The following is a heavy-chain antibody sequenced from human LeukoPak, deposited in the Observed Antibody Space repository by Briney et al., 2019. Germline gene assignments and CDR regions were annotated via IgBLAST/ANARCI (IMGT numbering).Heavy chain of an antibody. CDR1: GFKVSSSY. V-gene: IGHV3-66*01. D-gene: IGHD3-22*01. CDR3: ARVYYDGSGYYYFLEFFFDY. J-gene: IGHJ4*02. Sequence: GGSLRLSCAASGFKVSSSYVSWVRQAPGKGLEWVSVLYSGGATHYADSVKGRFTISRDNSKNAVYLQMNSLRAEDTAFYYCARVYYDGSGYYYFLEFFFDYWGQGTLVTVSS. CDR2: LYSGGAT.